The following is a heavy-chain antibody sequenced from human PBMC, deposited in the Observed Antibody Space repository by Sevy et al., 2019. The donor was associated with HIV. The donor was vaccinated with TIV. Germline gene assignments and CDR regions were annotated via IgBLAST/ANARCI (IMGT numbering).Heavy chain of an antibody. Sequence: GGSLRLSCAASGFTFSRYAMNWVRQAPGKGLEWVSGISGSGGSGDKTNYAYSVKGRFTISRDDSKNSRYLQVNSLRAEDTAIYYCARKYDSSGYFDYWGQGTLVTVSS. CDR3: ARKYDSSGYFDY. CDR1: GFTFSRYA. D-gene: IGHD3-22*01. V-gene: IGHV3-23*01. CDR2: ISGSGGSGDKT. J-gene: IGHJ4*02.